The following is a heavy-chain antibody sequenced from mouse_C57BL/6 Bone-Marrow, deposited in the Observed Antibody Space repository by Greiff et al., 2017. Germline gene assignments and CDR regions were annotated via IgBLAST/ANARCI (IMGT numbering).Heavy chain of an antibody. Sequence: VQLQQSGAELVKPGASVKLSCKATGYTFTGYWIEWVKQRPGHGLEWIGEILPGSGSTNYNEKFKGKATFTADTSSSTAYMQLSSLTTADSAVFYCARGFSSPWFAYWGRGTLVTVSA. V-gene: IGHV1-9*01. D-gene: IGHD1-3*01. CDR1: GYTFTGYW. J-gene: IGHJ3*01. CDR3: ARGFSSPWFAY. CDR2: ILPGSGST.